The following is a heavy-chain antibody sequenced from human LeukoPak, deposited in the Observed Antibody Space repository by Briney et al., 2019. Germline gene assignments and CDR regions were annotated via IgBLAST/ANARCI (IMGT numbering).Heavy chain of an antibody. J-gene: IGHJ4*02. CDR3: ARASYFDWLLTPMYYFDY. D-gene: IGHD3-9*01. CDR2: INAGNGNT. CDR1: GYTFTSYA. Sequence: ASVKVSCKASGYTFTSYAMHWVRQAPGQRLEWMGWINAGNGNTKYSQKFQGRVTITRDTSASTAYMELSSLRSEDTAVYYCARASYFDWLLTPMYYFDYWGQGTPVTVSS. V-gene: IGHV1-3*01.